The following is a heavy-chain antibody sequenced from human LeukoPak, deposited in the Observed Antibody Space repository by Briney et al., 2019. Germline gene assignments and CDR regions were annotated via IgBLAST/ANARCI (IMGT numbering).Heavy chain of an antibody. J-gene: IGHJ4*02. D-gene: IGHD4-23*01. CDR2: IYYSGST. Sequence: SETLSLTCTVSGGSISSYYWSWIRQPPWKGLEWIGHIYYSGSTNYNPSLKSRVTISVDTSKNQFSLKLSSVTAADTAVYYCARSYGGNSRTFDYWGQGTLVTVSS. V-gene: IGHV4-59*01. CDR1: GGSISSYY. CDR3: ARSYGGNSRTFDY.